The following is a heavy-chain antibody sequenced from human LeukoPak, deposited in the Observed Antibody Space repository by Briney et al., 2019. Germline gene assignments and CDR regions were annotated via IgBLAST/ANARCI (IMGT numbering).Heavy chain of an antibody. CDR2: ISSSSYI. V-gene: IGHV3-21*01. CDR1: GFTFSSYS. CDR3: ARLPGEATITTDY. D-gene: IGHD5-24*01. J-gene: IGHJ4*02. Sequence: PGGSLRLSCAASGFTFSSYSMNWVRQAPGKGLEWVSSISSSSYIYYADSVKGRLTISRDNAKNSLYLQMNSLRAEDTAVYYCARLPGEATITTDYWGQGTLVTVSS.